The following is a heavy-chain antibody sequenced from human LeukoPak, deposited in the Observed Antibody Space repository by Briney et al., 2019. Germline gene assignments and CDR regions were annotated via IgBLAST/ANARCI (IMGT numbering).Heavy chain of an antibody. CDR1: GGSISSGGYS. V-gene: IGHV4-30-2*01. Sequence: TLSLTCAVSGGSISSGGYSWSWIRQPPGKGLEWIGYIYHSGSTYYNPSLKSRVTISVDRSKNQFSLKLSSVTAADTAVYYCARVPHYYDSSGYYYVSYFDYWGQGTLVTVSS. J-gene: IGHJ4*02. CDR3: ARVPHYYDSSGYYYVSYFDY. CDR2: IYHSGST. D-gene: IGHD3-22*01.